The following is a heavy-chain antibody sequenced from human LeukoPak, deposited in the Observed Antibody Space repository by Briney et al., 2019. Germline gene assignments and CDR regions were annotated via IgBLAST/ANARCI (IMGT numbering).Heavy chain of an antibody. Sequence: YPSETLSLTCTVSGDSISSATYYWSWIRQPPGKGLEWIGYIYYSGSTDYNPSLKSRVTISLDTSKNQFSLKLSSVTAADTAMYYCAKYLPQLASFDPWGQGTLVTVSS. D-gene: IGHD6-13*01. CDR1: GDSISSATYY. CDR2: IYYSGST. V-gene: IGHV4-61*01. J-gene: IGHJ5*02. CDR3: AKYLPQLASFDP.